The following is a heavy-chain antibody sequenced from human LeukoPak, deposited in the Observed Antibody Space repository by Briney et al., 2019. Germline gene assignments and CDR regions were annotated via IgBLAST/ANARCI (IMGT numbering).Heavy chain of an antibody. CDR2: ISSSSSYI. CDR1: GFTFSSYS. CDR3: ARDTEWLAPFDY. Sequence: GGSLRLSCAASGFTFSSYSMNWVRQAPGKGLEWVSSISSSSSYIFYADSVKGRFTISRDNAKNSLYLKMNSLRAKDTAVYYCARDTEWLAPFDYWGQGALVTVSS. J-gene: IGHJ4*02. D-gene: IGHD6-19*01. V-gene: IGHV3-21*01.